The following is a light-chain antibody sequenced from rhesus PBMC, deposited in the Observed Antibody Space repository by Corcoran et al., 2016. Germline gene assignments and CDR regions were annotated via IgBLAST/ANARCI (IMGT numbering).Light chain of an antibody. J-gene: IGKJ2*01. CDR2: AAS. CDR3: QQGYSAPFS. Sequence: DIQMSQSPSSLSASVGDKVTITCRASQGINNALAWHQQKPGRAPRLLFYAASTLESGVPSRFSGTRSWTEFTLTISSLQPEDFATYYSQQGYSAPFSFGQGTKLGIK. V-gene: IGKV1-33*02. CDR1: QGINNA.